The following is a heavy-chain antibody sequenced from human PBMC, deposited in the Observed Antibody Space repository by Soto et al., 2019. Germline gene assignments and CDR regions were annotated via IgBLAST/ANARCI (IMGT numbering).Heavy chain of an antibody. CDR1: GFTFSHYP. CDR2: ISAGGDRT. J-gene: IGHJ4*02. V-gene: IGHV3-23*01. CDR3: ARRV. Sequence: EVQVSESGGGLVQPGGSLRLSCATSGFTFSHYPTNWVRQAPGKGLEWVSGISAGGDRTYYADSVKGRFTIFRDNSKNSVSLQMNSLRVEDTAVYYCARRVWGQGTLVTVSS.